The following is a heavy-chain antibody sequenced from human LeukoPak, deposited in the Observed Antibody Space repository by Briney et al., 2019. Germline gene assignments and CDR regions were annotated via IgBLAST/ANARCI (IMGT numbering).Heavy chain of an antibody. CDR3: AKDGKRRTIFGVILRETYFDY. D-gene: IGHD3-3*01. Sequence: SGGSLRLSCAASGFTFSSYVMHWVRQAPGKGLEWVAIISYDGSNEYYADSVKGRFTISRDNSKNTLYLQMNSLKAEDTAVYYCAKDGKRRTIFGVILRETYFDYWGQGTLVTVSS. V-gene: IGHV3-30*04. CDR2: ISYDGSNE. J-gene: IGHJ4*02. CDR1: GFTFSSYV.